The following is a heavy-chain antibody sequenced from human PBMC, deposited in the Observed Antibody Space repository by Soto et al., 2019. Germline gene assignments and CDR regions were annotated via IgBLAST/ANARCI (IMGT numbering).Heavy chain of an antibody. CDR1: GFTFSSYG. D-gene: IGHD3-9*01. CDR2: ISYDGSNK. J-gene: IGHJ4*02. Sequence: PGGSLRLSCAASGFTFSSYGMHWVRQAPGKGLEWVAVISYDGSNKYYADSVKGRFTISRDNSKNTLYLQMNSLRAEDTAVYYCAKGAPPSGWYFDWLLPDFDYWGQGTQVTVSS. CDR3: AKGAPPSGWYFDWLLPDFDY. V-gene: IGHV3-30*18.